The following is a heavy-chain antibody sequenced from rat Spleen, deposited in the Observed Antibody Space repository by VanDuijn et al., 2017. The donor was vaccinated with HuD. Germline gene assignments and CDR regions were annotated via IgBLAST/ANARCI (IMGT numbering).Heavy chain of an antibody. D-gene: IGHD4-2*01. V-gene: IGHV2-15*01. CDR3: ARDRTGPFDY. Sequence: QVQLKESGPGLVQPSETLSLTCTVSGFSLTSYSVSWVRQPPGKGLEWMGVIWIDGNTGYNSFFKSRLSISRDTSKSQVFLKMNSLQTEDTATYYCARDRTGPFDYWGQGVKVTVSS. CDR2: IWIDGNT. CDR1: GFSLTSYS. J-gene: IGHJ2*01.